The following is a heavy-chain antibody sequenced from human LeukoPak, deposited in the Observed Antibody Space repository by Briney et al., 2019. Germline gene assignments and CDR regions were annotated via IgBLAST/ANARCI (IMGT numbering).Heavy chain of an antibody. CDR3: ARDLRYYYDSSGYYFLGYFDY. J-gene: IGHJ4*02. CDR2: TYYRSKWYN. V-gene: IGHV6-1*01. CDR1: GDSVSSNSAA. Sequence: SQTLSLTCAISGDSVSSNSAAWNWIRQSPSRGLEWLGRTYYRSKWYNDYAVSVKSRITINPDTSKNQFSLQLNSVTPEDTAVYYCARDLRYYYDSSGYYFLGYFDYWGQGTLVTVSS. D-gene: IGHD3-22*01.